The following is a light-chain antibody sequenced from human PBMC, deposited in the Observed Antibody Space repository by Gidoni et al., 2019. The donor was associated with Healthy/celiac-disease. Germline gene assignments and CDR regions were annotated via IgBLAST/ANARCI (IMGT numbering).Light chain of an antibody. Sequence: EIVLTQSPATLSLSPGERATLSCRASQSVSSYLDWYQQKPGQAPRLLIYEASNRATGIPARFSGSGSGTDFTLTISSLEPEDFAVYYCQQRSNWYTFGQGTKLEIK. V-gene: IGKV3-11*01. CDR1: QSVSSY. CDR2: EAS. CDR3: QQRSNWYT. J-gene: IGKJ2*01.